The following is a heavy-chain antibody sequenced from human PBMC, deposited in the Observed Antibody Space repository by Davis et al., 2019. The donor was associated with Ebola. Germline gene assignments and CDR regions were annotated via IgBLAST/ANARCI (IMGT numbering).Heavy chain of an antibody. V-gene: IGHV1-18*04. CDR2: ISAYNGNT. CDR3: ARDKRYGYTSGNDYYYYGMDV. CDR1: GYTFTGYY. J-gene: IGHJ6*02. D-gene: IGHD6-19*01. Sequence: AASVKVSCKASGYTFTGYYMHWVRQAPGQGLEWMGWISAYNGNTNYAQNLQGRVTMTTDTSTSTAYMELRSLRSDDTAVFYCARDKRYGYTSGNDYYYYGMDVWGQGTTVTVSS.